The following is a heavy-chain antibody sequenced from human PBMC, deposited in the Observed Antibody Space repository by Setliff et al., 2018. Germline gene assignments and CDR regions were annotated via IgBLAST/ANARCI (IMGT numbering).Heavy chain of an antibody. CDR1: GDSISSTSYQ. V-gene: IGHV4-39*01. Sequence: PSETLSLTCTVSGDSISSTSYQWGWVRQPPGKGLEWIGSIYYTGTAYHNPSLKSRVTISVDTSKNQFSLQVTSLAATDTALYFCARHEFVGGYYGSVTYRHFDYWGQGILVTVSS. J-gene: IGHJ4*02. CDR3: ARHEFVGGYYGSVTYRHFDY. D-gene: IGHD3-10*01. CDR2: IYYTGTA.